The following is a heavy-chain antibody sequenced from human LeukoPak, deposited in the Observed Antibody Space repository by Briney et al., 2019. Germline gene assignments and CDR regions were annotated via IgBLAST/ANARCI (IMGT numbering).Heavy chain of an antibody. J-gene: IGHJ3*02. CDR1: GFTFSSFS. Sequence: GGSLRLSCAASGFTFSSFSMNWVRQAPGKGLEWVSYISSSSSAIYYADSVEGRFTISRDNAKNSLYLQMNSLRDEDTAVYYCAKTDAFDMWGQGTLVTVSS. CDR3: AKTDAFDM. V-gene: IGHV3-48*02. CDR2: ISSSSSAI.